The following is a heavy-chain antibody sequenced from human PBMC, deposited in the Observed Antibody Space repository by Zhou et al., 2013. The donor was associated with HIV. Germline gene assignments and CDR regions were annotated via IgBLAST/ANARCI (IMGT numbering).Heavy chain of an antibody. CDR2: IIPMFGRA. V-gene: IGHV1-69*14. CDR3: ARDNDSPGGFDP. Sequence: QVQLVQSGAEVKKPGSSVKVSCKASGGTFSSYAISWVRQAPGQGLEWMGGIIPMFGRANYEQKFQGRVTITADKSTSTAYMELSSLRSEDTAVYYCARDNDSPGGFDPWGQGTLVTVSS. D-gene: IGHD3-3*01. CDR1: GGTFSSYA. J-gene: IGHJ5*02.